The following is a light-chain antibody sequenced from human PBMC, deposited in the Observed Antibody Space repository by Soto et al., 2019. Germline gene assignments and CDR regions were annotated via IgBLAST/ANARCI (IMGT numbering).Light chain of an antibody. CDR1: QSISNS. CDR2: VAS. V-gene: IGKV1-39*01. J-gene: IGKJ2*01. Sequence: DIQMTQSLSSLSASVGDTVTITCRASQSISNSLSWYQQKPGKAPKFLIYVASTLQRGVPSRFSGSGSGTDFTLTISSLQPEDVETYYCQQPFSHPYTFGQGTKMEIK. CDR3: QQPFSHPYT.